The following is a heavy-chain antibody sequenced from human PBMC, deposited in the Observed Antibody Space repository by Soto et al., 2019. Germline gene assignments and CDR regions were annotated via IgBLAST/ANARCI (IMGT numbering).Heavy chain of an antibody. D-gene: IGHD3-16*01. CDR2: INSGGST. Sequence: EVQLVESGGGLVQPGGSLRLSCAASGFTVSSNYMSWVRQAPGKGLEWVSVINSGGSTYYADSVKGRFTISRHNSKNTLYLQMNSLRAEDMAVYYCATEEVGLRFLFAYWGQGTLVTFSS. J-gene: IGHJ4*02. V-gene: IGHV3-53*04. CDR3: ATEEVGLRFLFAY. CDR1: GFTVSSNY.